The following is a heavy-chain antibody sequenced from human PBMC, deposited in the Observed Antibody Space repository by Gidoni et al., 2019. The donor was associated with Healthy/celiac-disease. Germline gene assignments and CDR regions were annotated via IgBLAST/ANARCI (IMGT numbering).Heavy chain of an antibody. Sequence: QVQLVESGGGVVQPGRSLRLSCAASGFTFSSYGMHWVRQAPGKGLEWVAVIWYDGSNKYYADSVKGRFTISRDNSKNTLYLQMNSLRAEDTAVYYCARDGDSSSWSLNYWGQGTLVTVSS. J-gene: IGHJ4*02. CDR3: ARDGDSSSWSLNY. V-gene: IGHV3-33*01. D-gene: IGHD6-13*01. CDR1: GFTFSSYG. CDR2: IWYDGSNK.